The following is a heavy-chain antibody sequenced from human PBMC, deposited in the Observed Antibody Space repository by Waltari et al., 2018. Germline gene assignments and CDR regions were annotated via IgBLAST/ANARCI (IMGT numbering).Heavy chain of an antibody. Sequence: QVQLVQSGAEVKKPGASVKVSCKVSGYTLTELSMHWVRQAPGKGLEWMGGFDPEDGETIYAQKFQGVVTRTEDTSTYTAYMELSSLRSEDTAVYYCATGPIGPRGWPIFDYWGQGTLVTVSS. V-gene: IGHV1-24*01. CDR2: FDPEDGET. CDR3: ATGPIGPRGWPIFDY. D-gene: IGHD6-19*01. J-gene: IGHJ4*02. CDR1: GYTLTELS.